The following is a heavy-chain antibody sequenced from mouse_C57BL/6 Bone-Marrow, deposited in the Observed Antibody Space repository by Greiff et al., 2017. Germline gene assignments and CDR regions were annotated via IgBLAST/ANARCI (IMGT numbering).Heavy chain of an antibody. CDR2: IYPRSGNT. CDR1: GYTFTSYG. D-gene: IGHD1-1*01. J-gene: IGHJ4*01. Sequence: QVQLQQSGAELARPGASVKLSCKASGYTFTSYGISWVKQRTGQGLEWIGEIYPRSGNTYYNEKFKGKATLTADKSSSTAYMELRSLTSEDSAVYFCARYPYYHGSGYYYAMDYWGQGTSVTVSS. CDR3: ARYPYYHGSGYYYAMDY. V-gene: IGHV1-81*01.